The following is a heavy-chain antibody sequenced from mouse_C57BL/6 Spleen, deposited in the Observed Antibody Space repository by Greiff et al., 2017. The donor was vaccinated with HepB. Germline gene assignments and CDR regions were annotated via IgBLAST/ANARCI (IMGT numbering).Heavy chain of an antibody. J-gene: IGHJ3*01. CDR2: IYPGSGST. V-gene: IGHV1-55*01. CDR3: ARGGLYYYGSSNWFAY. Sequence: QVQLQQPGAELVKPGASVKMSCKASGYTFTSYWITWVKQRPGQGLEWIGDIYPGSGSTNYNEKFKSKVTLTVDTSSSTAYMQLSSLTSEDSAVYYCARGGLYYYGSSNWFAYWGQGTLVTVSA. CDR1: GYTFTSYW. D-gene: IGHD1-1*01.